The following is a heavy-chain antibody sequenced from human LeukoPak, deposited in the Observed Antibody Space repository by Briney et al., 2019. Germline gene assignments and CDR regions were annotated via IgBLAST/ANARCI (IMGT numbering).Heavy chain of an antibody. CDR2: INPNSGGT. J-gene: IGHJ4*02. Sequence: ASVKVSCKASGYTFTGYYMHWVRQAPGQGLEWMGWINPNSGGTNYAQKFQGRVTMTRDTSISTAYMELSRLRSDDTAVYYCARGYCGGDCYPYFDYWGQGTLVTVSS. D-gene: IGHD2-21*02. CDR3: ARGYCGGDCYPYFDY. CDR1: GYTFTGYY. V-gene: IGHV1-2*02.